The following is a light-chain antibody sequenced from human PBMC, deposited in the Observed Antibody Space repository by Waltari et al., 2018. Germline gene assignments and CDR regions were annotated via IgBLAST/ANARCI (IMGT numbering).Light chain of an antibody. CDR3: QAWDSSTARVV. CDR2: PDS. Sequence: SYELTQPPSVSVSPAQTASITCAGDKLGAKYACWYQQKPGQSPVLVIYPDSKRPSGIPERFSGSNSGNTATLTISGTQAMDEADYYCQAWDSSTARVVFGGGTKLTVL. V-gene: IGLV3-1*01. J-gene: IGLJ2*01. CDR1: KLGAKY.